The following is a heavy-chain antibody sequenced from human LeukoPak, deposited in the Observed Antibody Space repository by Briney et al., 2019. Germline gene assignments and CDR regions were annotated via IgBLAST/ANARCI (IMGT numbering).Heavy chain of an antibody. CDR2: IHHSGSS. CDR1: VGPFSGYY. Sequence: SETLSLACAVYVGPFSGYYWSWIRQPPAKGLGLIGEIHHSGSSSYAPYLKGRATMSVDTSKNPSSMKLSSVTAADTAVYYCARQSSTGLAYWGQGTLVTVSS. J-gene: IGHJ4*02. CDR3: ARQSSTGLAY. D-gene: IGHD1-1*01. V-gene: IGHV4-34*01.